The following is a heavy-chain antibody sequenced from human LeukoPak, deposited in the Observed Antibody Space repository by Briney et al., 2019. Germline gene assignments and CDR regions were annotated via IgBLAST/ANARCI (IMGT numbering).Heavy chain of an antibody. D-gene: IGHD6-13*01. V-gene: IGHV3-30-3*01. Sequence: GRSLRLSCAASGFTFNSYAMHWVRQAPGKGLEWVAVIAYDGSNKYYADSVKGRFSISRDNSKNTVYLQMNSLRTEDTAVYHCAGIRSSNWYDAFDIWGQGTMVTVSS. CDR1: GFTFNSYA. CDR2: IAYDGSNK. J-gene: IGHJ3*02. CDR3: AGIRSSNWYDAFDI.